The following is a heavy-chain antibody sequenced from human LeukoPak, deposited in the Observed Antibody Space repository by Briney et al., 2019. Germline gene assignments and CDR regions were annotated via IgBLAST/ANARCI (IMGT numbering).Heavy chain of an antibody. CDR2: IIPIFGTA. Sequence: SVKVSCKASGGTFSSYAISWVRQAPGQGLEWMGGIIPIFGTANYAQKFQGRVTITADESTSTAYMELSSLRSEDTAVYYCARTQYSGSYYFDYWGQGTLVTVSS. J-gene: IGHJ4*02. V-gene: IGHV1-69*13. D-gene: IGHD1-26*01. CDR1: GGTFSSYA. CDR3: ARTQYSGSYYFDY.